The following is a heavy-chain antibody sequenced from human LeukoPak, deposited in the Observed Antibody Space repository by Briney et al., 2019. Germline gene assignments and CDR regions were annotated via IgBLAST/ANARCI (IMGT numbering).Heavy chain of an antibody. D-gene: IGHD2-15*01. V-gene: IGHV4-38-2*02. Sequence: SETLSLTCIVSGYSIRSGYDWGWIRLSPGKGLEWIGSINYSGRPYYNPSLKSRVTISVDTSKNQFSLKLSSVTAADTAVYYCARDRGLAVVAATGIADPWGQGTLVTVSS. CDR1: GYSIRSGYD. CDR3: ARDRGLAVVAATGIADP. CDR2: INYSGRP. J-gene: IGHJ5*02.